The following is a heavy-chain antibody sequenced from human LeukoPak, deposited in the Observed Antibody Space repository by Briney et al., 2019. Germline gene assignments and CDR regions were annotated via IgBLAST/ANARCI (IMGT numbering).Heavy chain of an antibody. V-gene: IGHV1-8*03. J-gene: IGHJ3*02. CDR1: GYTFTSYD. D-gene: IGHD3-10*01. Sequence: ASVKVSCKASGYTFTSYDINWVRQATGQGLEWMGWMNPNSGNTGYAQKLQGRVTITRNTSISTAYMELSSLRSDETAVYYCARGSGILWFGAPVLDAFDIWGQGTMVTVSS. CDR3: ARGSGILWFGAPVLDAFDI. CDR2: MNPNSGNT.